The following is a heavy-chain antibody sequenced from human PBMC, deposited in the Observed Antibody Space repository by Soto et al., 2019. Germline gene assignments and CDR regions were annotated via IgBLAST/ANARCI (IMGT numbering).Heavy chain of an antibody. V-gene: IGHV3-30*18. CDR2: ISYDGSNK. J-gene: IGHJ5*02. Sequence: PGGSLRLSCAASGFTFSSYGMHWVRQAPGKGLEWVAVISYDGSNKYYADSVKGRFTISRDNSKNTLYLQMNSLRAEDTAVYYCAKGGGWFGELSHNWFDPWGQGTLVSVSS. CDR3: AKGGGWFGELSHNWFDP. D-gene: IGHD3-10*01. CDR1: GFTFSSYG.